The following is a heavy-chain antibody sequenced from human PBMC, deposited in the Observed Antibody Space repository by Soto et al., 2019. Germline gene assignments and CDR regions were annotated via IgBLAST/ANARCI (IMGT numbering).Heavy chain of an antibody. CDR3: ARRGSGWYYFDY. CDR2: IYYSGST. D-gene: IGHD6-19*01. Sequence: QLQLQESGPGLVKPSETLSLTCTVSGGSISSSSYYWGWIRQPPGKGLEWIGSIYYSGSTYYNPSLKNRVTLSVDTSKNQFSLKLSSVTAADTAVYYCARRGSGWYYFDYWGQGTLVTVSS. J-gene: IGHJ4*02. V-gene: IGHV4-39*01. CDR1: GGSISSSSYY.